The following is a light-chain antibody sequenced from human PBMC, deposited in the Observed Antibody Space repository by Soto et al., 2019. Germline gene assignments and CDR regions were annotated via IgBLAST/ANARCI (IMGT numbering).Light chain of an antibody. V-gene: IGKV3-15*01. CDR2: GAS. Sequence: EIVMTQSPATLSVSPGERATLSYSASQSVSSNLAWYHQKPGQAPKLLIYGASTRATGIPARFSGSGSGTEFTLTISSLQSEDFAVYYCQQYNNWPPITFGQGTRLEI. CDR1: QSVSSN. J-gene: IGKJ5*01. CDR3: QQYNNWPPIT.